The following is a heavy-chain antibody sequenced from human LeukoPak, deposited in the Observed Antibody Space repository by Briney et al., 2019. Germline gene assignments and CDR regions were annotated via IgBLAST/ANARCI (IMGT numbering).Heavy chain of an antibody. CDR3: VRAFAFNYGLFDY. CDR1: GFTFSSYW. CDR2: VSTDGSRT. J-gene: IGHJ4*02. Sequence: PGGSLRLSCAASGFTFSSYWMHWVRQAPGKGLVWVSRVSTDGSRTFYADSVKGRFTISRDNAKNALSLQINSLRAEDTAVYYCVRAFAFNYGLFDYWGQGTLVTVSS. V-gene: IGHV3-74*01. D-gene: IGHD3-10*01.